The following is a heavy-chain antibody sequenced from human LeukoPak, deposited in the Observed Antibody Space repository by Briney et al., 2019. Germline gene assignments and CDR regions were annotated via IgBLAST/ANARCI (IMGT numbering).Heavy chain of an antibody. CDR1: GGSVSSGSYY. Sequence: SETLSLTCTVSGGSVSSGSYYWSWIRQPPGKGLEWIGYIYYSGSTNYNPSLKSRVTISVDTSKNQFSLKLSSVTAADTAVYYCARVGIAAHRRDFDYWGQGTLVTVSS. CDR2: IYYSGST. D-gene: IGHD6-6*01. CDR3: ARVGIAAHRRDFDY. J-gene: IGHJ4*02. V-gene: IGHV4-61*01.